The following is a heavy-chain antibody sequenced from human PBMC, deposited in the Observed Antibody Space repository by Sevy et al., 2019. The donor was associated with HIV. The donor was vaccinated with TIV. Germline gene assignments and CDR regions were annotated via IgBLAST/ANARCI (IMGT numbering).Heavy chain of an antibody. D-gene: IGHD3-22*01. CDR1: GFTFSNYE. V-gene: IGHV3-48*03. J-gene: IGHJ5*02. CDR2: ITSSGSSI. CDR3: ARNGGAYDTGFDP. Sequence: GGLRLSCAASGFTFSNYEMNWVRQAPGKGLEWVSHITSSGSSIYYADSVKGRFTISRDNAKNSLYLQMNSLRVEDTAVYYCARNGGAYDTGFDPWGQGTLVTVSS.